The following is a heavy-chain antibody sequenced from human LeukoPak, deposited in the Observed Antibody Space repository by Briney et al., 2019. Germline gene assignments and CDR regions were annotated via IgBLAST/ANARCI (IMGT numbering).Heavy chain of an antibody. CDR2: INHSGST. CDR1: GGSFSGYY. V-gene: IGHV4-34*01. D-gene: IGHD5-18*01. Sequence: SQTLSLTCGVDGGSFSGYYWNWIRQPPGKGLEWIGEINHSGSTNYNPSLKRRVTISVDTSQNQFSVRLSSVTAADTAVYYCARTTEGGYTYDYFYYYYMDVWGKGTTVTISS. J-gene: IGHJ6*03. CDR3: ARTTEGGYTYDYFYYYYMDV.